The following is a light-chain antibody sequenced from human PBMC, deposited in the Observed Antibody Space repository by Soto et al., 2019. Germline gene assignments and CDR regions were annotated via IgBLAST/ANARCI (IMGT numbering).Light chain of an antibody. CDR3: QQRSNWPPIT. CDR2: DAS. Sequence: EIVLTQSPATLSLSPGERATLSCRASQSVSTDLAWYQQNPGQAPRLLIYDASNRATGIPARFSGSGSGTDFTLTISSLEAEDFVVYYCQQRSNWPPITFGQGTRLELK. V-gene: IGKV3-11*01. J-gene: IGKJ5*01. CDR1: QSVSTD.